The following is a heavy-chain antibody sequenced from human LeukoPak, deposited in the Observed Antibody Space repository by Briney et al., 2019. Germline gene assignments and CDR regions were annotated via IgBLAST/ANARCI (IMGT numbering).Heavy chain of an antibody. D-gene: IGHD2-15*01. J-gene: IGHJ6*03. CDR1: GGSISSHY. V-gene: IGHV4-59*11. Sequence: SETLSLTRTVSGGSISSHYWTWIRQSPVKGLEWIGDISNSGSTSYNPSLKSRVTISIDTSKNQFSLKLSSVTAADTAVYYCGRDALVGYFSYYYMDVWGKGTTVTVSS. CDR3: GRDALVGYFSYYYMDV. CDR2: ISNSGST.